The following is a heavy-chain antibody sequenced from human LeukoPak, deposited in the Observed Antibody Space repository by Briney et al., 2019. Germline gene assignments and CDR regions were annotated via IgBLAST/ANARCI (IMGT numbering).Heavy chain of an antibody. CDR3: ARVLREWLLFGWFDP. V-gene: IGHV3-53*01. J-gene: IGHJ5*02. CDR2: IYSGGYT. Sequence: HPGGSLRLSCAASGFTVNNNYMSWVRQAPGRGLEWVSVIYSGGYTYYADSVKGRFTISRDNAKNSLYLQMNSLRAEDTAVYYCARVLREWLLFGWFDPWGQGTLVTVSS. CDR1: GFTVNNNY. D-gene: IGHD3-3*01.